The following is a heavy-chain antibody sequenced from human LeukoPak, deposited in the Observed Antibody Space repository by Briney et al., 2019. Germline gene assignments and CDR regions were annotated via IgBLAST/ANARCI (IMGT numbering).Heavy chain of an antibody. CDR1: GYTFTGYY. CDR3: ARGPGSYYDFWSGYYRQKRYYYYMDV. V-gene: IGHV1-2*02. CDR2: INPNSGGT. D-gene: IGHD3-3*01. Sequence: ASVKVSCKASGYTFTGYYMHWVRQAPGQGLEWMGWINPNSGGTNYAQKFQGRVTMTRDTSISTAYMELSRLRSDDTAVYYCARGPGSYYDFWSGYYRQKRYYYYMDVWGKGTTVTVSS. J-gene: IGHJ6*03.